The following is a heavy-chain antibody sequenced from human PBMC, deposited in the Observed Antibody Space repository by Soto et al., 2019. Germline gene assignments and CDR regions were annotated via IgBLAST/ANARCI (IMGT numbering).Heavy chain of an antibody. CDR3: AIEQDFWRH. Sequence: QVQLVQSGAEVKKPGASVKVSCKTSGYTFTDYYIHWLRQAPGQGLEWMGWVNPNNGGTYYAQKFQGRVTMTRDTSISTAYMQLNSLTSDDTAKYYCAIEQDFWRHWGQGTLVTVSS. CDR1: GYTFTDYY. D-gene: IGHD3-3*01. CDR2: VNPNNGGT. V-gene: IGHV1-2*02. J-gene: IGHJ4*02.